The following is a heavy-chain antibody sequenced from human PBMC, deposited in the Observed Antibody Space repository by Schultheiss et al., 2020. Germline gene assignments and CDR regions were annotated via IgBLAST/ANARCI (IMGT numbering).Heavy chain of an antibody. CDR3: ARHGANDY. CDR2: IYYSGST. Sequence: SETLSLTCTVSGGSISSYYWSWIRQPPGKGLEWIGYIYYSGSTYYNPSLKSRVTISVDTSKNQFSLKLSSVTAADTAVYYCARHGANDYWGQGTLVTVSS. CDR1: GGSISSYY. D-gene: IGHD1-26*01. V-gene: IGHV4-59*08. J-gene: IGHJ4*02.